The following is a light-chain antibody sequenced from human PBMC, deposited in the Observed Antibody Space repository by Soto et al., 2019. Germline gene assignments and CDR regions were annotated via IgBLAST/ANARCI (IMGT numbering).Light chain of an antibody. CDR1: QGIRSD. CDR2: AAS. V-gene: IGKV1-6*01. J-gene: IGKJ1*01. Sequence: IQMTQSPSSLSASVGDRVTITCRASQGIRSDLAWYQQKPGKAPNLLIYAASTLQSGVPSRFSGSGSGTDFTLTISSLQPEDFATYYCLHDYNYPLTFGQGTKVDIK. CDR3: LHDYNYPLT.